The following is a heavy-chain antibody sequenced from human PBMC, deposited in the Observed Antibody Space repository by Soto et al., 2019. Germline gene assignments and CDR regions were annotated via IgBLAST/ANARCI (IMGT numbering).Heavy chain of an antibody. Sequence: GGSLRLSCAASGFTFSSYWMHWVRQAPGKGLVWVSRINSDGSSTSYADSVKGRFTISRDNAKNTLYLQMNSLRAGDTAVYYCARDSFAWPPDYWGQGTLVTVSS. V-gene: IGHV3-74*01. J-gene: IGHJ4*02. D-gene: IGHD3-3*02. CDR3: ARDSFAWPPDY. CDR1: GFTFSSYW. CDR2: INSDGSST.